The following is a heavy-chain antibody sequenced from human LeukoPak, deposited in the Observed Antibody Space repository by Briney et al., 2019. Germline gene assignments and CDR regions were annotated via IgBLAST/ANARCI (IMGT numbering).Heavy chain of an antibody. CDR2: ISYDGSNK. Sequence: PGGSLRLSCAASGFTFSSYGMHWVRQAPGKGLEWVAVISYDGSNKYYADSVKGRFTISRDNSKNTLYLQMNSLRAEDTAVYYSAKASETTWVLWFGEFLKSNWFDPWGQGTLVTVSS. CDR3: AKASETTWVLWFGEFLKSNWFDP. V-gene: IGHV3-30*18. CDR1: GFTFSSYG. D-gene: IGHD3-10*01. J-gene: IGHJ5*02.